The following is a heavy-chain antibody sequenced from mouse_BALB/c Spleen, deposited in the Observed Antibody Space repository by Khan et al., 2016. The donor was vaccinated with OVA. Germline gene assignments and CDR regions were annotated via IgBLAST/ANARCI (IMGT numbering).Heavy chain of an antibody. D-gene: IGHD2-14*01. J-gene: IGHJ4*01. CDR3: ARAPPYQRYDGYAMDY. V-gene: IGHV2-9*02. Sequence: QVQLKESGPGLVAPSQSLSITCTVSGFSLSSYGVHWVRQPPGKGLEWVGVMWAGKTTNYNSTLLSRLSISKDNSKSQVFLKMNSLQTDDTAMYFCARAPPYQRYDGYAMDYWGQGTSVTVSS. CDR1: GFSLSSYG. CDR2: MWAGKTT.